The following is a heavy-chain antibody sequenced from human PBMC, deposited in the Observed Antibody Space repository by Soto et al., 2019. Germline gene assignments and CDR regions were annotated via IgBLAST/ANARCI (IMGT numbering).Heavy chain of an antibody. CDR3: AHKGSGLFPLDS. Sequence: QITLKESGPRLVKPTETLTLTCTFSGFSLGTSGVGVGWIRQPPGKALEWLGVIYWDDYKHFNPSLESSLTTTTDTSKNLVVPIRTDMDTVDTATYFSAHKGSGLFPLDSGARETRVTASS. CDR2: IYWDDYK. V-gene: IGHV2-5*02. CDR1: GFSLGTSGVG. J-gene: IGHJ4*02. D-gene: IGHD3-10*01.